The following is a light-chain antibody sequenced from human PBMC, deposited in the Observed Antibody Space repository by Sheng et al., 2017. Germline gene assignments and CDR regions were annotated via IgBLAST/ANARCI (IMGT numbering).Light chain of an antibody. CDR2: LDD. CDR3: QAWGSTLM. J-gene: IGLJ3*02. CDR1: ELQNKY. Sequence: SELTQPPSVSVSPGQTATITCSGDELQNKYVCWYLQRPGHALCWSIYLDDERPSGIPERVSGSRSGNTATLTISETQALDEADYYCQAWGSTLMFGGGTRLTV. V-gene: IGLV3-1*01.